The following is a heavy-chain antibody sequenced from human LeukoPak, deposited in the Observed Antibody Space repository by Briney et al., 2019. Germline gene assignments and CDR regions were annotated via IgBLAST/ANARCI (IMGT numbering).Heavy chain of an antibody. D-gene: IGHD3-16*01. J-gene: IGHJ3*02. Sequence: QPGRSLRLSCAASGFTFDDYAMHWVRQAPGKGLEWVSGISWNSGSIGYADSVKGRFTISRDNAKNSLYLQMNSLRAEDMALYYCAKGLSISSMTLRGEAFDIWGQGTMVTVSS. CDR1: GFTFDDYA. CDR3: AKGLSISSMTLRGEAFDI. CDR2: ISWNSGSI. V-gene: IGHV3-9*03.